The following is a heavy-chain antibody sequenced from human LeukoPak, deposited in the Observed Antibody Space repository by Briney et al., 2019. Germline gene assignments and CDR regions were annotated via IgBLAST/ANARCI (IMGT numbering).Heavy chain of an antibody. D-gene: IGHD2-15*01. CDR1: GYTFTSFG. CDR3: ATGIRYCSGGSCSYFDY. CDR2: ISAYNGNR. V-gene: IGHV1-18*01. Sequence: ASVKVSCKASGYTFTSFGISWVRQAPGQGLEWMGWISAYNGNRKYAQKVQGRVTMTTDTSTSTAYMELRSLRSDDTAVYYCATGIRYCSGGSCSYFDYWGQGTLVTVSS. J-gene: IGHJ4*02.